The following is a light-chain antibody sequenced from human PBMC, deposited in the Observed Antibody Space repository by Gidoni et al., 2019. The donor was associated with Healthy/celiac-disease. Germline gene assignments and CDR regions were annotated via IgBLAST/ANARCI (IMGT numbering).Light chain of an antibody. CDR1: QSISSY. Sequence: DMQMTQCPSSLSASVGDRVTITCRASQSISSYLNWYQQKPGKAPKLLIYAASSLQSGVPSRFSGSGSGTDFTLTISSLPPEDFATYYCQQSYSTPRTFGQGTKVEIK. J-gene: IGKJ1*01. CDR3: QQSYSTPRT. V-gene: IGKV1-39*01. CDR2: AAS.